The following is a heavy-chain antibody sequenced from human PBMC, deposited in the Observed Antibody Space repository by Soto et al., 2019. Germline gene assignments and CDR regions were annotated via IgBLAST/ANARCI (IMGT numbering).Heavy chain of an antibody. Sequence: SGPTLVNPTQTLTLTCTFSGFSLSTSGVGVGWIRQPPGKALEWLALIYWDDDKRYSPSLKSRLTITKDTSKNQVVLTMTNMDPVDTATYYCAHTPGGVYGSSGHDAFDIWGQGTMVTVSS. CDR3: AHTPGGVYGSSGHDAFDI. D-gene: IGHD3-22*01. CDR1: GFSLSTSGVG. V-gene: IGHV2-5*02. CDR2: IYWDDDK. J-gene: IGHJ3*02.